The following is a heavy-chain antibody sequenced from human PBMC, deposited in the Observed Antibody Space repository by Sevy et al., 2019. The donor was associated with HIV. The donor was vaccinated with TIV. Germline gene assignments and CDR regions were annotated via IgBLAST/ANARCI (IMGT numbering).Heavy chain of an antibody. Sequence: GGSLRLSCAVSGFTFTSYAMNWVRQAPGKGLEWVSGVSGSGGSTYYADSVKGRFSISRDNSRNTLYLQINSLRAEDTAVYYCVKDVAYDNTYRDYWGQGTLVTVSS. CDR1: GFTFTSYA. D-gene: IGHD3-16*01. CDR3: VKDVAYDNTYRDY. J-gene: IGHJ4*02. V-gene: IGHV3-23*01. CDR2: VSGSGGST.